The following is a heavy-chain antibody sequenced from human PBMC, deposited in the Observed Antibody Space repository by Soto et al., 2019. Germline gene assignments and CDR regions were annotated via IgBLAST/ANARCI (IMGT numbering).Heavy chain of an antibody. V-gene: IGHV3-23*01. D-gene: IGHD1-1*01. Sequence: EAQLLESGGDLVQPGGSLRLSCEASGFTFNKHAINWVRQAPGKGLEWVSSISGLGNRVYYADSVKGRFTISRDNSKNTVYPQMSSLRAEDTAIFYCAKAELAMDAFDIWGPGTAVTVSS. CDR2: ISGLGNRV. CDR3: AKAELAMDAFDI. CDR1: GFTFNKHA. J-gene: IGHJ3*02.